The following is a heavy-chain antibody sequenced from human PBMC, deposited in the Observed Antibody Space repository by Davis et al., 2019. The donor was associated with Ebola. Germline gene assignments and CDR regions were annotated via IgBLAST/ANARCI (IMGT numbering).Heavy chain of an antibody. CDR3: ASHSSGWGNYFDY. D-gene: IGHD6-19*01. V-gene: IGHV1-45*02. CDR2: ITPFNGNT. CDR1: GYTFTYRY. J-gene: IGHJ4*02. Sequence: SVKVSCKASGYTFTYRYLHWVRQAPGQALEWMGWITPFNGNTNYAQKFQDRVTITRDRSMSTAYMELSSLRSEDTAMYYCASHSSGWGNYFDYWGQGTLVTVSS.